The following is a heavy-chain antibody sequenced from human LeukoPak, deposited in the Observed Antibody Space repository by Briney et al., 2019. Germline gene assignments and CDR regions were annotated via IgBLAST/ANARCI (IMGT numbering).Heavy chain of an antibody. V-gene: IGHV4-34*01. CDR1: GGSISSYY. D-gene: IGHD2-21*02. Sequence: PSETLSLTCTVSGGSISSYYWSWIRQPPGKGLEWIGEINHSGSTNYNPSLKSRVTISVDTSKNQFSLKLSSVTAADTAVYYCARVSEEYCGGDCYSVTEYFQHWGQGTLVTVSS. CDR2: INHSGST. CDR3: ARVSEEYCGGDCYSVTEYFQH. J-gene: IGHJ1*01.